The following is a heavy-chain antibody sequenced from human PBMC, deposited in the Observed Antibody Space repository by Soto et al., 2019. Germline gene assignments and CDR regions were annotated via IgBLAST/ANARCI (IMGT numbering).Heavy chain of an antibody. CDR3: SRSGFWSGYSPDY. D-gene: IGHD3-3*01. V-gene: IGHV4-30-4*01. CDR2: IYYSGST. CDR1: GGSISSGDYY. J-gene: IGHJ4*02. Sequence: QVQLQESGPGRVKPSQTLSLTCTVSGGSISSGDYYWSWIRQPPGKGLEWVGYIYYSGSTYYNPSLKSRVTISVDTSKNQFSLKLSSVTAADTAVYYCSRSGFWSGYSPDYWGQGTLVTVSS.